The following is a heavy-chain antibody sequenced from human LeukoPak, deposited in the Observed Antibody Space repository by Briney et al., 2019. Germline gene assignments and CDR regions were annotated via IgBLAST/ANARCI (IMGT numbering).Heavy chain of an antibody. V-gene: IGHV1-24*01. D-gene: IGHD4-17*01. J-gene: IGHJ4*02. CDR1: GYTLTELS. CDR2: FDPEDGET. CDR3: ATLTVTTYNFDY. Sequence: ASVKVSCKVSGYTLTELSMHWVRQAPGKGLEWMGGFDPEDGETIYAQKFQGRVTMTEDTSTDTAYMELSSLRSEDTAVYYCATLTVTTYNFDYWGQGTLVTVPS.